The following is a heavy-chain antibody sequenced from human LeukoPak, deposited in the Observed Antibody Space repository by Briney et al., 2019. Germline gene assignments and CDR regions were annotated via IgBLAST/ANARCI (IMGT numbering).Heavy chain of an antibody. CDR3: ARSVRTTVTSYHWFDP. CDR2: INPNSGGT. Sequence: ASVKVSCKASGYTFTGYYMHWVRQAPGQGREWMGRINPNSGGTNYAQKFQGRVTMTRDTSISTAYMELSRLRYDDTAVYYCARSVRTTVTSYHWFDPWGQGTLVTVSS. CDR1: GYTFTGYY. D-gene: IGHD4-17*01. V-gene: IGHV1-2*06. J-gene: IGHJ5*02.